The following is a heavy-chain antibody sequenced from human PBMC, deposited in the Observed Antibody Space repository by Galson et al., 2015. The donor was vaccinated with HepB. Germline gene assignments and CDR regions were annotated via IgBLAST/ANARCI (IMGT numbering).Heavy chain of an antibody. CDR1: GFTFSSYG. CDR3: ARGDKSRFFFPRYYYYYGMDV. J-gene: IGHJ6*02. V-gene: IGHV3-33*01. Sequence: SLRLSCAASGFTFSSYGMHWVRQAPGKGLEWVAVIWYDGSNKYYADSVKGRFTISRDNSENTLYLQMNSLRAEDTAVYYCARGDKSRFFFPRYYYYYGMDVWGQGTTVTVSS. CDR2: IWYDGSNK. D-gene: IGHD3-3*01.